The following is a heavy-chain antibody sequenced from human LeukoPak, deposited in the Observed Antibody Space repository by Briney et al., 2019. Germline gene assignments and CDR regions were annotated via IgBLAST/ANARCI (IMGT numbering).Heavy chain of an antibody. Sequence: SETLSLTCTVSGGSISSSSYYWGWNRQPPGKGLEWIGSIYYSGSTYYNPSLKSRVTISVDTSKNQFSLKLSSVTAADTAVYYCARQVRKKIDYWGQGTLVTVSS. CDR2: IYYSGST. CDR1: GGSISSSSYY. CDR3: ARQVRKKIDY. V-gene: IGHV4-39*01. J-gene: IGHJ4*02.